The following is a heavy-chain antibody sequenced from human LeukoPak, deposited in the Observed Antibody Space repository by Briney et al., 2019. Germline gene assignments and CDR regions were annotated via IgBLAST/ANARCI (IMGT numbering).Heavy chain of an antibody. Sequence: SETLSLTCAVSGGSISSSNWWSWVRQPPGKGLEWIGEIYHSGSTNYNPSLKSRVTMSVDTSKNQFSLKLSSVTAADTAVYYCAREVYYHRSGYLKAFGIWGQGTMVTVSS. CDR2: IYHSGST. J-gene: IGHJ3*02. D-gene: IGHD3-22*01. CDR3: AREVYYHRSGYLKAFGI. CDR1: GGSISSSNW. V-gene: IGHV4-4*02.